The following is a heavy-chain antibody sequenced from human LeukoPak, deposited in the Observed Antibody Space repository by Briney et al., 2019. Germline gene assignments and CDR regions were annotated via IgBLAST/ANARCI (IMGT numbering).Heavy chain of an antibody. CDR3: ARDCIGCHGFDY. Sequence: ASVKVSCKASGYIFTSYGISWVRQAPGEGVEWVGWVSAYADNTNYVQKFQGRVTMTTDTSTSTAYMELRSLRSDDTAVYYCARDCIGCHGFDYWGQGTLVTVSS. J-gene: IGHJ4*02. D-gene: IGHD2-15*01. V-gene: IGHV1-18*01. CDR1: GYIFTSYG. CDR2: VSAYADNT.